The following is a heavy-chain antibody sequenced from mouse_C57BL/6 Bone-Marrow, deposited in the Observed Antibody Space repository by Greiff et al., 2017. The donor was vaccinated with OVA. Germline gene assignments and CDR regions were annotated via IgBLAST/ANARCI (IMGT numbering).Heavy chain of an antibody. CDR3: ARERLRAYYAMDY. Sequence: EVQLQQSGPELVKPGASVKISCKASGYTFTDYYMNWVKQSHGKSLEWIGDINPNNGGTSYNQKFKGKATLTVDKSSSTAYMELRSLTSEDSAVYYCARERLRAYYAMDYWGQGTSVTVSS. CDR1: GYTFTDYY. V-gene: IGHV1-26*01. J-gene: IGHJ4*01. CDR2: INPNNGGT. D-gene: IGHD2-4*01.